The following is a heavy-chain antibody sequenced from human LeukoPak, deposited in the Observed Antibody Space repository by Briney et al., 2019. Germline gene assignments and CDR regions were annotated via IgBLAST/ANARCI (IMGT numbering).Heavy chain of an antibody. CDR1: GGSFSGYY. D-gene: IGHD5-18*01. V-gene: IGHV4-34*01. CDR2: INHSGST. J-gene: IGHJ4*02. CDR3: AAYSYGYLYYFDY. Sequence: SETLSLTCAVYGGSFSGYYWSWIRQPPGKGLEWIGEINHSGSTNYNPSLKSRVTISVDTSKNQFSLKLSSVTAADTAVYYCAAYSYGYLYYFDYWGQGTMVTVSS.